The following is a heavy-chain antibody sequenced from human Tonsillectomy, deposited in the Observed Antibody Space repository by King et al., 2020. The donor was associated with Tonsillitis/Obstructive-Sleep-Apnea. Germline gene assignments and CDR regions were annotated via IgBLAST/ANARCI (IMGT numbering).Heavy chain of an antibody. CDR2: ISYDGHTQ. V-gene: IGHV3-30*18. CDR1: GFTFISYG. CDR3: AKEQYYYDSSGSTDYMDV. J-gene: IGHJ6*03. Sequence: VQLVESGGGVVQPGRSLRLSCAASGFTFISYGMNWVRQAPGKGLEWVAVISYDGHTQYYADSVKCRFTLSRDNSKNTLYLQMNSLRAEDTAGYYCAKEQYYYDSSGSTDYMDVWGKGTTVTVSS. D-gene: IGHD3-22*01.